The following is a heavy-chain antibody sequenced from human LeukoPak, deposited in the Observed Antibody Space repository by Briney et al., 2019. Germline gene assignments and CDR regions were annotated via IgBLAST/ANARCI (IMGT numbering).Heavy chain of an antibody. D-gene: IGHD5-18*01. V-gene: IGHV3-11*01. CDR2: IFPSGGEI. CDR3: ARHTYGYSFYYYMDV. CDR1: GGSVSSSDYY. J-gene: IGHJ6*03. Sequence: LSLTCTVSGGSVSSSDYYWGWIRQPPGKGLEWVSSIFPSGGEIHYADSVKGRFTISRDNAKNSLYLQMNSLRAEDTAVYYCARHTYGYSFYYYMDVWGKGTTVTISS.